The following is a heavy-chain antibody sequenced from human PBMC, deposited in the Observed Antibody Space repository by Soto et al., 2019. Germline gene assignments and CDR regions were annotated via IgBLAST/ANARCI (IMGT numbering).Heavy chain of an antibody. Sequence: SETLSLTCAVYGGSFSGYYWSWIRQPPGKGLEWIGEINHSGSTNYNPSLKSRVTISVDTSKNQFSLKLGSVTAADTAVYYCARRRIGYCSSTSCYARGAYYYMDVWGKGTTVTVSS. CDR1: GGSFSGYY. V-gene: IGHV4-34*01. J-gene: IGHJ6*03. D-gene: IGHD2-2*01. CDR2: INHSGST. CDR3: ARRRIGYCSSTSCYARGAYYYMDV.